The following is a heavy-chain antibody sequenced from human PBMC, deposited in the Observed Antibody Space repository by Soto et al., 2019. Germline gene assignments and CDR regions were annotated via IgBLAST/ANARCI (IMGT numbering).Heavy chain of an antibody. CDR2: INHSGST. Sequence: SETLSLTCAVYGGSFSGYYWSWLRQPPGKGLEWIGEINHSGSTNYNPSLKSRVTISVDTSKNQFSLKLSSVTAADTAVYYCARGRATGYYYYYMDVWGKGTTVTVSS. CDR3: ARGRATGYYYYYMDV. D-gene: IGHD1-26*01. J-gene: IGHJ6*03. V-gene: IGHV4-34*01. CDR1: GGSFSGYY.